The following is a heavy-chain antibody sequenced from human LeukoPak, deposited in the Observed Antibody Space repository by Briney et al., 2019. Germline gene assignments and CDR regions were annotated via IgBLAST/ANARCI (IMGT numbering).Heavy chain of an antibody. J-gene: IGHJ6*03. D-gene: IGHD3-9*01. CDR2: ISSSSSYI. CDR1: GFTFSSYS. Sequence: PGGSLRLSCAASGFTFSSYSMNWVRQAPGKGLEWVSSISSSSSYIYYADSVKGRFTISRDNAKNSLYLQMNSLRAGDTAVYYCARDSPIYMDVWGKGTTVTVSS. CDR3: ARDSPIYMDV. V-gene: IGHV3-21*01.